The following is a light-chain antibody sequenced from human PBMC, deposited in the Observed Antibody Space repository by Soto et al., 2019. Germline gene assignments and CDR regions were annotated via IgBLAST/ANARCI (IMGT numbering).Light chain of an antibody. CDR3: HSRA. Sequence: IQMTQSPSTLSASVGDRVTIACRASQSMSSWLAWYQQKPGRAPKLLIYDASTLESGVPSRFSGSGSETEFTLTISRLQPDDFATYFCHSRAFGQGTRLEIK. CDR2: DAS. J-gene: IGKJ5*01. V-gene: IGKV1-5*01. CDR1: QSMSSW.